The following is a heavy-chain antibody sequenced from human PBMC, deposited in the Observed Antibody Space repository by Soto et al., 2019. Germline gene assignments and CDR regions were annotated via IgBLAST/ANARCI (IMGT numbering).Heavy chain of an antibody. J-gene: IGHJ4*02. Sequence: SVKVSCKASGGTFSSYAISWVRQAPGQGLEWMGGIIPIFGTANYAQKFQGRVTITADESTSTAYMELSSLRSEDTAVYYCARPQRGSSGPADWGQGTLVTGSS. CDR3: ARPQRGSSGPAD. CDR1: GGTFSSYA. CDR2: IIPIFGTA. V-gene: IGHV1-69*13. D-gene: IGHD3-22*01.